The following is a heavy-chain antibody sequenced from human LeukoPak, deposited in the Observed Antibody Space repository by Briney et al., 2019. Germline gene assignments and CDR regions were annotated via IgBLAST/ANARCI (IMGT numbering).Heavy chain of an antibody. CDR1: GFTFGRHA. CDR3: ARVIGTDGYLYYFDY. CDR2: MSHDGSNE. Sequence: GGSLRLSCAASGFTFGRHAMHWVRQAPGKGLEWVAVMSHDGSNEYYADSVKGRFTISRDNSKNMLYLQVNSLRAEDAAVYYCARVIGTDGYLYYFDYWGQGALVTVSS. D-gene: IGHD5-24*01. V-gene: IGHV3-30*04. J-gene: IGHJ4*02.